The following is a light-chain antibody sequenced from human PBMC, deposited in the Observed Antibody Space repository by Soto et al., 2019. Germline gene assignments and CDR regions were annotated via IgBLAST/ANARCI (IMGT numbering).Light chain of an antibody. Sequence: QSALTQPRSVSGSPGQSVTISCTGTSSDVGGYNYVSWYQQHPGKAPKLMIYDVTKRPSGVPDRFSGSKSGNTASLTISGLQAEVEADYFCCSYAASAIFGGGTKLTVL. J-gene: IGLJ2*01. CDR3: CSYAASAI. CDR2: DVT. V-gene: IGLV2-11*01. CDR1: SSDVGGYNY.